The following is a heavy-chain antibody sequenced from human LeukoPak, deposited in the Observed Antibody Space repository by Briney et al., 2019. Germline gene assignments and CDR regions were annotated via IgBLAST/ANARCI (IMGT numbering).Heavy chain of an antibody. D-gene: IGHD6-13*01. CDR3: ARLFSSSFYADY. Sequence: GGSLRLSCAASGFTVSSNYMSWVRQAPGKGLEWVSVIYSGGSTYYADSVKGRFTISRDNSKNTLYLQMNGLRAEDTAVYYCARLFSSSFYADYWGQGTLVTVSS. CDR2: IYSGGST. J-gene: IGHJ4*02. V-gene: IGHV3-66*01. CDR1: GFTVSSNY.